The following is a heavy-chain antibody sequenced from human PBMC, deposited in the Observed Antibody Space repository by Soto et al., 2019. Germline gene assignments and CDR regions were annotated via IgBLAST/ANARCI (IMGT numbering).Heavy chain of an antibody. D-gene: IGHD3-3*01. Sequence: GGSLRLSCAASGFTFSSYWMSWVRQAPGKGLEWVANIKQDGSEKYYVDSVKGRFTISRDNAKNSLYLQMNSLRAEDTAVYYCARESGTIFGVVPYYDYYYMDVWGKGTTVTVSS. CDR1: GFTFSSYW. V-gene: IGHV3-7*01. CDR2: IKQDGSEK. J-gene: IGHJ6*03. CDR3: ARESGTIFGVVPYYDYYYMDV.